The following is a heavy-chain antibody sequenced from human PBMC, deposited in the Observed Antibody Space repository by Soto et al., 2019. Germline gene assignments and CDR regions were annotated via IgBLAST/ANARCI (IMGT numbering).Heavy chain of an antibody. Sequence: GGSLRVSCAASGFTFSSYSMNWVRQAPGKGLEWVSYISSSSSTIYYADSVKGRFTISRDNAKNPLYLQMNSLRDEDTAVYSCARDSEGLLPHHGMDVWGQGTTVTVSS. CDR3: ARDSEGLLPHHGMDV. CDR2: ISSSSSTI. CDR1: GFTFSSYS. J-gene: IGHJ6*02. V-gene: IGHV3-48*02. D-gene: IGHD3-22*01.